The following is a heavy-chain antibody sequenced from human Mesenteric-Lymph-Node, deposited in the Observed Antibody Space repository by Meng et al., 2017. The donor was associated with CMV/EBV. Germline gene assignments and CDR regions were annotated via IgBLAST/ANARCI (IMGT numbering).Heavy chain of an antibody. CDR3: ARLDGAIYNP. D-gene: IGHD4/OR15-4a*01. CDR2: ISSTGDNT. V-gene: IGHV3-64*02. J-gene: IGHJ5*02. Sequence: GESLKISCAASGFTFSSNAMHWVRQAPGKGLEYVSAISSTGDNTYYADSVRGRFTISRDNSKNTLYLQMGSLRVDDMAVYYCARLDGAIYNPWGQGTLVTVSS. CDR1: GFTFSSNA.